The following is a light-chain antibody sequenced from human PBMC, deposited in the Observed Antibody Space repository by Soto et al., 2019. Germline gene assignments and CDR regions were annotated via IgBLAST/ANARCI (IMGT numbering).Light chain of an antibody. CDR1: QSISSY. CDR3: QQSYSTPPWT. Sequence: DIPMTQSPSSLSASVGDRVTITCRASQSISSYLNWYQQKPGKAPKLLIYAASSLQSGVPSRFSGSGSGTDFTLTISSLQPEDFATYYCQQSYSTPPWTFGQETKVEIK. J-gene: IGKJ1*01. CDR2: AAS. V-gene: IGKV1-39*01.